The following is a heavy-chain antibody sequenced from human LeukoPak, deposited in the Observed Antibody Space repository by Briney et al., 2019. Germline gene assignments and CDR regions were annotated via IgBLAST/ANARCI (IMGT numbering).Heavy chain of an antibody. V-gene: IGHV3-48*03. CDR3: ARVELWFGELSY. D-gene: IGHD3-10*01. CDR2: ISSSGSTI. Sequence: GGSLRLSCAASGFTFSSYEMNWVRQAPGKGLEWVSYISSSGSTIHYADSVKGRFTISRDNAKNSLYLQMNSLRAEDTAVYYCARVELWFGELSYWGQGTLVTVSS. CDR1: GFTFSSYE. J-gene: IGHJ4*02.